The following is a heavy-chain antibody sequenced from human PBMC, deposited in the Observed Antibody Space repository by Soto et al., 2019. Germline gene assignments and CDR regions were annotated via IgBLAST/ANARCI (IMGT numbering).Heavy chain of an antibody. D-gene: IGHD3-3*01. V-gene: IGHV1-69*02. CDR2: IIPILGIA. CDR1: GGTFSSYT. Sequence: SVKVSCKSSGGTFSSYTISWVRQAPGQGLEWMGRIIPILGIANYAQKFQGRVTITADKSTSTAYMELSSLRSEDTAVYYCARVRLPPVTIFGVADHDAFDIWGQGTMVTVSS. CDR3: ARVRLPPVTIFGVADHDAFDI. J-gene: IGHJ3*02.